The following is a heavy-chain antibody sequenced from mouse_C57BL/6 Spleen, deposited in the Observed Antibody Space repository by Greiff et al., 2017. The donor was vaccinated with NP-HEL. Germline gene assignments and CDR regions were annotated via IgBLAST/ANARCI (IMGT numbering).Heavy chain of an antibody. Sequence: EVQVVESGGGLVQPKGSLKLSCAASGFTFNTYAMHWVRQAPGKGLEWVARIRSKSSNYATYYADSVKDRFTISRDDSQSMLYLQMNNLKTEDTAMYYCVRGGSSGSYFDYWGQGTTLTVSS. CDR3: VRGGSSGSYFDY. J-gene: IGHJ2*01. V-gene: IGHV10-3*01. CDR2: IRSKSSNYAT. CDR1: GFTFNTYA. D-gene: IGHD3-2*02.